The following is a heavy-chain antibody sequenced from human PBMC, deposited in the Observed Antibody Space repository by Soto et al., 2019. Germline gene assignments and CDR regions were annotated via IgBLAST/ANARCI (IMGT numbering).Heavy chain of an antibody. CDR2: INHSGST. CDR1: GGSFSGYY. CDR3: ARGDSRWFDP. D-gene: IGHD2-21*01. Sequence: LETLSHTCAVYGGSFSGYYWSLIRQPPGKGLEWIGEINHSGSTNYNPSLKSRVTISVDTSKNQFSLKLSSVTAADTAVYYCARGDSRWFDPWGQGTLVTVSS. J-gene: IGHJ5*02. V-gene: IGHV4-34*01.